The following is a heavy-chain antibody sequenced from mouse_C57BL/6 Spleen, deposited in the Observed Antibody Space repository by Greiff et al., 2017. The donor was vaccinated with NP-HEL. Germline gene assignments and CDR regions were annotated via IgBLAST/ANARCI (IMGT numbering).Heavy chain of an antibody. CDR2: IWTGGGT. CDR3: ARLTGDVGYFDV. J-gene: IGHJ1*03. Sequence: VKLMESGPGLVAPSQCLSITCTVSGFSLTSYAISWVRQPPGKGLEWLGVIWTGGGTNYNSALNSRLSISKDNSKSQVFLKMNSLQTDDTARDYCARLTGDVGYFDVWGTGTTVTVAS. CDR1: GFSLTSYA. V-gene: IGHV2-9-1*01. D-gene: IGHD4-1*01.